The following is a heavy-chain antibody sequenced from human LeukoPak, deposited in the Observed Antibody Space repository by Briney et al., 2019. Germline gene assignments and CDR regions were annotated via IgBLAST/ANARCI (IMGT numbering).Heavy chain of an antibody. J-gene: IGHJ3*02. V-gene: IGHV1-2*02. CDR3: AREWTTQDAFGI. CDR2: INPNSGGT. Sequence: ASVKVSCKDSGYTFTGYYMHWVRQAPGQGLEWMGWINPNSGGTNYAQKFQGRVTMTRDTSISTAYMELNRLRSDDTAVYYCAREWTTQDAFGIWGQGTMVTVSS. CDR1: GYTFTGYY. D-gene: IGHD2-15*01.